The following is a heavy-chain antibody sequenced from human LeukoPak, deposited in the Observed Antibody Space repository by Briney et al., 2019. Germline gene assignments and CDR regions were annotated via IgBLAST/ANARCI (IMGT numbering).Heavy chain of an antibody. CDR2: IWYDGSNK. CDR3: ARGQVETAIPGDY. Sequence: GGSLRLSCAASGFTFSSYSMNWVRQAPGKGLEWVAVIWYDGSNKYLADSVKGRFTISRDNSKNALYLQMNSLRAEDTAVYYCARGQVETAIPGDYWGQGTLVTVSS. J-gene: IGHJ4*02. D-gene: IGHD2-21*02. V-gene: IGHV3-33*08. CDR1: GFTFSSYS.